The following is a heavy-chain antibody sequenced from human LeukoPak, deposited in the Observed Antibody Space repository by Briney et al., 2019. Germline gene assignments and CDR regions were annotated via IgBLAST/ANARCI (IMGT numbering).Heavy chain of an antibody. CDR1: GFTFRTFW. CDR2: INGDGSTT. V-gene: IGHV3-74*01. J-gene: IGHJ4*02. D-gene: IGHD1-26*01. CDR3: VSDSVGRSAGDS. Sequence: GGSLRLSCAASGFTFRTFWMHWLRHVPGKGLVWVSRINGDGSTTTYAESVKGRFNISRDNARNTLYLQMNSLRAEDTAVYYCVSDSVGRSAGDSWGQGTLVTVSS.